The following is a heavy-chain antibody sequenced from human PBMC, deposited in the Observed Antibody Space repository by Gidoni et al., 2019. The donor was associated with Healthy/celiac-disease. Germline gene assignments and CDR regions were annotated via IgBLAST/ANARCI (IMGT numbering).Heavy chain of an antibody. V-gene: IGHV3-15*07. CDR2: IKSKTDGGTT. CDR1: SNAW. Sequence: SNAWMNWVRQAPGKGLEWVGRIKSKTDGGTTDYAAPVKGRFTISRDDSKNTLYLQMNSLKTEDTAVYYCTTDRRMVRGSFKYYGMDVWGQGTTVTVSS. CDR3: TTDRRMVRGSFKYYGMDV. J-gene: IGHJ6*02. D-gene: IGHD3-10*01.